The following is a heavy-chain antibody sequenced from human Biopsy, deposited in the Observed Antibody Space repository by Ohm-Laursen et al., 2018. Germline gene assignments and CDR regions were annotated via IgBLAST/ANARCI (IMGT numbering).Heavy chain of an antibody. D-gene: IGHD3-22*01. CDR3: ARDYDTSGYYYVS. Sequence: PSQTLSLTCTVSGGSISNNNYYWGWIRQPPGKGLEWIGSIFYRGSTLYKPSLKSRVNISVDTSKNQFSLKQNSGTAADTAVYYCARDYDTSGYYYVSWGQGTLVTVSS. CDR2: IFYRGST. J-gene: IGHJ5*02. V-gene: IGHV4-39*01. CDR1: GGSISNNNYY.